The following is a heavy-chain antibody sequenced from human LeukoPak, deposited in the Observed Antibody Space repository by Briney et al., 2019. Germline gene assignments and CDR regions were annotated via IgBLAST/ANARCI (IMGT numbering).Heavy chain of an antibody. CDR2: INPNSGGT. CDR3: ARVMWLPTDAFDI. J-gene: IGHJ3*02. CDR1: GYTFTGYY. Sequence: ASVKVSCKAAGYTFTGYYMFWVRQAPGQGLEWMGRINPNSGGTNYAQKFQGRVTMTRDTSISTAYMELSRLRSDDTAVYYCARVMWLPTDAFDIWGQGTMVTVSS. D-gene: IGHD3-22*01. V-gene: IGHV1-2*06.